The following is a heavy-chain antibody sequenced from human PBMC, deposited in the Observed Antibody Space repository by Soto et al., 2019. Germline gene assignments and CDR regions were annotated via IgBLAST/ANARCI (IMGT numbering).Heavy chain of an antibody. J-gene: IGHJ3*02. Sequence: SETLSLTCTVSGGTINSYYWSWIRQPPGKGLEWIGYIYYSGSTNYNPSLKSRVTISVDTSKNQFSLKLSSVTAADTAVYYCARLYGLDAFDIWGQGTMVTVSS. CDR3: ARLYGLDAFDI. D-gene: IGHD2-2*02. CDR1: GGTINSYY. CDR2: IYYSGST. V-gene: IGHV4-59*08.